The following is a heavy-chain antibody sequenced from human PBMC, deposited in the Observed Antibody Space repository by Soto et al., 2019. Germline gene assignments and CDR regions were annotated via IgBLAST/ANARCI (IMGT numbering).Heavy chain of an antibody. J-gene: IGHJ4*02. CDR2: IWYDGSNK. Sequence: VQLVESGGGVVQPGRSLRLSCAASGFTFSSYGMHWVRQAPGKGLEWVAVIWYDGSNKYYADSVKGRFTISRDNSKNTLYLQMNSLRAEDTAVYYCARTAVAGTFFDYWGQGTLVTVSS. D-gene: IGHD6-19*01. CDR3: ARTAVAGTFFDY. CDR1: GFTFSSYG. V-gene: IGHV3-33*01.